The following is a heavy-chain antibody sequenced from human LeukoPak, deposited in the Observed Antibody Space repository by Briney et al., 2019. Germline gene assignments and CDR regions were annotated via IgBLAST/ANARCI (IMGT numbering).Heavy chain of an antibody. D-gene: IGHD3-22*01. CDR3: AKDRVSSETDFDC. V-gene: IGHV3-30*02. CDR1: GFTFSSYA. CDR2: IRNDGRNT. Sequence: GGSLRLSCAATGFTFSSYAMHWVRQAPGKGLEWVAFIRNDGRNTYYADSVKGRFAISRDNSKNTLYLQMNSLRAEDTAVYYCAKDRVSSETDFDCWGQGTLVTLSS. J-gene: IGHJ4*02.